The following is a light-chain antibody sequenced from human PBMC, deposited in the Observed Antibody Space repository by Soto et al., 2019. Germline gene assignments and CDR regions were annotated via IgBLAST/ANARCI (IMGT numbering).Light chain of an antibody. CDR2: EAS. CDR1: QSISSW. CDR3: QQFNSYPIT. Sequence: DIQMTQSPSTLSASVGDTVTITCRASQSISSWLAWYQQKPGKAPKLLIYEASNLESGVPSRFSGSGSGTEFTLTIGGLQPDDFATYYCQQFNSYPITFGQGTRLEIK. J-gene: IGKJ5*01. V-gene: IGKV1-5*01.